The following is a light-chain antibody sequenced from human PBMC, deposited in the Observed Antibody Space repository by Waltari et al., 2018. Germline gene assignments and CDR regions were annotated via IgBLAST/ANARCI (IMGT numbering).Light chain of an antibody. CDR2: EVS. J-gene: IGLJ2*01. V-gene: IGLV2-23*02. Sequence: QSALTPPASVSGSPGQSIPISCHGTSSSIGDYNLVPWYQQHPAKAPKLLIFEVSKRPSGVSNRFSGSKSGNTASLTISGLQAEDEADYHCCSYAGTNTWVFGGGTKVTVL. CDR1: SSSIGDYNL. CDR3: CSYAGTNTWV.